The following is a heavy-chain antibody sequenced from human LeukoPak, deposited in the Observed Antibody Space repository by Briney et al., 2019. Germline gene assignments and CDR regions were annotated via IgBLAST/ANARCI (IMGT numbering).Heavy chain of an antibody. CDR3: AKNAGSGSYYTYHFDY. J-gene: IGHJ4*02. CDR1: GFTFSSYG. Sequence: GGSLRLSCAASGFTFSSYGMHWVRQAPGKGLEWVAVISYDGSNKYYADSVKGRFTISRDNSKNTLYLQMNSLRAEDTAVYYCAKNAGSGSYYTYHFDYWGQGTLVAVSS. D-gene: IGHD3-10*01. V-gene: IGHV3-30*18. CDR2: ISYDGSNK.